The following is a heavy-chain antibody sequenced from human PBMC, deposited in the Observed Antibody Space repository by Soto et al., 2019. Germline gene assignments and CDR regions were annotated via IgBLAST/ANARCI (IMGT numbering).Heavy chain of an antibody. Sequence: QVQLVESGGGVIQPGRSLRLSCAASGFTFSSYGMHWVRQAPGKGLEWVAVISYDGSNKYYADSVKGRFTISRDNCKNTLYLQMNSLRAEDTAVYYCAKEGYGDYYFDYWGQGTLVTVSS. D-gene: IGHD4-17*01. CDR2: ISYDGSNK. CDR3: AKEGYGDYYFDY. J-gene: IGHJ4*02. V-gene: IGHV3-30*18. CDR1: GFTFSSYG.